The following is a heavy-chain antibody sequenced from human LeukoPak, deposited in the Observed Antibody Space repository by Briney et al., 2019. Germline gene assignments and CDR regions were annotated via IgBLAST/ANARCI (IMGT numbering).Heavy chain of an antibody. CDR3: ARETPPYDSSGYYLDY. J-gene: IGHJ4*02. CDR1: GGTFSSYA. CDR2: IIPIFGTA. Sequence: GASVKVSCKASGGTFSSYAISWVRQAPGQGLEWMGGIIPIFGTANYAQKFQGRVTITADESTSTAYMELSSLRSEDTAVYYCARETPPYDSSGYYLDYWGQGTLVTVSS. V-gene: IGHV1-69*13. D-gene: IGHD3-22*01.